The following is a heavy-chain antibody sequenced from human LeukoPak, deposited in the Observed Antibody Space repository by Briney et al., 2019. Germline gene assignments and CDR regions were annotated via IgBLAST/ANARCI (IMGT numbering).Heavy chain of an antibody. CDR3: ARGRGYSYGSYYFDY. Sequence: MASETLSLTCTVSGGSISSYYWSWIRQHPGKGLEWIGYIYYSGSTYYNPSLKSRVTISVDTSKNQFSLKLSSVTAADTAVYYCARGRGYSYGSYYFDYWGQGTLVTVSS. V-gene: IGHV4-59*06. D-gene: IGHD5-18*01. CDR2: IYYSGST. CDR1: GGSISSYY. J-gene: IGHJ4*02.